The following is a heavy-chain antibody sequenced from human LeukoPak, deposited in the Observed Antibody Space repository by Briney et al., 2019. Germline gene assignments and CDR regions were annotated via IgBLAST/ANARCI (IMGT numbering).Heavy chain of an antibody. CDR2: ISSSGSTI. J-gene: IGHJ4*02. D-gene: IGHD4-17*01. Sequence: PGGSRRLASAAYTFTFGSYEMNWDSQVQGKVLEWVSYISSSGSTIYYADSGKGRFTISRDNAKSSLYLQMNSLRAEDTAVYYCARDRAGLDYVPDYWGQGTLVTVSS. CDR3: ARDRAGLDYVPDY. CDR1: TFTFGSYE. V-gene: IGHV3-48*03.